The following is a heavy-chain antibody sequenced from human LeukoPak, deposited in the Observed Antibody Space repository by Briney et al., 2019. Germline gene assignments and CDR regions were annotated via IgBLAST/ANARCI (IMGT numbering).Heavy chain of an antibody. V-gene: IGHV6-1*01. CDR2: TYYRSKWYN. CDR1: GDSVSSISVA. J-gene: IGHJ4*02. Sequence: SQTLSLTCAISGDSVSSISVAWNWIRQSPSRGLEWLGRTYYRSKWYNDYAVSVKRRITINADTSKNQFSLQLNSVTPEDTAVYYCARKVTTAGKGSFDYWGQGTLVTVSS. D-gene: IGHD6-13*01. CDR3: ARKVTTAGKGSFDY.